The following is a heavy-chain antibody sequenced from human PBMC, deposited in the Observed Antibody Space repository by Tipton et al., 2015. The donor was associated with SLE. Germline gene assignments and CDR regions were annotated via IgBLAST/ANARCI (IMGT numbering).Heavy chain of an antibody. D-gene: IGHD5-18*01. CDR3: AKGRDTAMVD. V-gene: IGHV3-20*04. J-gene: IGHJ4*02. CDR2: INWNGGST. Sequence: SLRLSCAASGFTFDDYGMSWVRQAPGKGLEWVSGINWNGGSTGYADSVKGRFTISRDNAKNSPYLQMNSLRAEDTAVYYCAKGRDTAMVDWGQGTLVTVSS. CDR1: GFTFDDYG.